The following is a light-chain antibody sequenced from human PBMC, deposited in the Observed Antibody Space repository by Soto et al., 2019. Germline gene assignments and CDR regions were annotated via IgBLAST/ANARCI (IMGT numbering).Light chain of an antibody. CDR2: GAS. V-gene: IGKV3-15*01. CDR1: QSVSNDF. Sequence: EIALTQSPGILSLSPGERATLSCRASQSVSNDFLAWYQQNPGQAPRLLIYGASTRATGIPGRFSGSGSGTEFTLTISSLQSVDFAVYSCQQYNNWPWTFGQGTKVDNK. CDR3: QQYNNWPWT. J-gene: IGKJ1*01.